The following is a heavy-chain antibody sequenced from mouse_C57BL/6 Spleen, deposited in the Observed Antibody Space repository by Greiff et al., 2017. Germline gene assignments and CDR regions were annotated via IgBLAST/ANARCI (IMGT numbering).Heavy chain of an antibody. CDR3: TRGGADYDDNDDWFAY. V-gene: IGHV1-15*01. Sequence: QVQLQQSGAELVRPGASVTLSCKASGYTFTDYEMHWVKQTPVHGLEWIGAIDPETGGTAYNQKFQGKAILTADNSSSPAYMELRSLTSEDSAVXYCTRGGADYDDNDDWFAYWGQGTLVTVSA. CDR2: IDPETGGT. J-gene: IGHJ3*01. CDR1: GYTFTDYE. D-gene: IGHD2-4*01.